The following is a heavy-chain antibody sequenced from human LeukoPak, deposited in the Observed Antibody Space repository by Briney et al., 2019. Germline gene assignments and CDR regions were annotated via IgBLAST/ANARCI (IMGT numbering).Heavy chain of an antibody. Sequence: PGGSLRLSCAASGFIINDYYMTWLRQTPEKGLEWISDISDTGFTTYYADSVRGRFTISRDNAKNSLYLQMNSLRAEDTAVYYCAELGITMIGGVWGKGTTVTISS. CDR1: GFIINDYY. D-gene: IGHD3-10*02. J-gene: IGHJ6*04. V-gene: IGHV3-11*04. CDR2: ISDTGFTT. CDR3: AELGITMIGGV.